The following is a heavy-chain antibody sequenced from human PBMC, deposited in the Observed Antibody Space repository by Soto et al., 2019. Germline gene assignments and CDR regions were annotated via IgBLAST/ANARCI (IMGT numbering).Heavy chain of an antibody. CDR3: ARAVYYDFWSGYSSAFDI. D-gene: IGHD3-3*01. Sequence: GGSLRLSCAASGFTFSSYDMHWVRQATGKGLEWVSAIGTTGDTYYPGSVKGRFTISRENAKNSLNLQMNSLRAGDTAVYYCARAVYYDFWSGYSSAFDIWGQGTMVTVSS. J-gene: IGHJ3*02. CDR1: GFTFSSYD. CDR2: IGTTGDT. V-gene: IGHV3-13*01.